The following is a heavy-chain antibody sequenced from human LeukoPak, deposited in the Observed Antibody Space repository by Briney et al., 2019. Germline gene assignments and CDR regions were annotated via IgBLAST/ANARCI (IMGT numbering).Heavy chain of an antibody. V-gene: IGHV3-23*01. CDR2: ISGSGGST. Sequence: PGGSLRLSCAASGFTFSSYGMSWVRQAPGKGLEWVSAISGSGGSTYYADSVKGRFTISRDNSKNTLYLQMNSLRAEDTAVYYCAKRGVYCSGGSCYSDYWGQGTLVTVSS. J-gene: IGHJ4*02. CDR1: GFTFSSYG. CDR3: AKRGVYCSGGSCYSDY. D-gene: IGHD2-15*01.